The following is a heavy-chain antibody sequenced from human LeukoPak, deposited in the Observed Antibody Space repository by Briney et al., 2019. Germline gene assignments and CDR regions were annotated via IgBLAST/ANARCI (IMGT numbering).Heavy chain of an antibody. V-gene: IGHV1-2*06. D-gene: IGHD1-7*01. J-gene: IGHJ4*02. Sequence: ASVKVSCKVSGYTFTSYYMHWVRQAPGQGLEWMGRINPNSGGTNYAQKFQGRVTMTRDTSISTAYMELSRLRSDDTAVYYCARGSPNWNYAFFDYWGQGTLVTVSS. CDR1: GYTFTSYY. CDR3: ARGSPNWNYAFFDY. CDR2: INPNSGGT.